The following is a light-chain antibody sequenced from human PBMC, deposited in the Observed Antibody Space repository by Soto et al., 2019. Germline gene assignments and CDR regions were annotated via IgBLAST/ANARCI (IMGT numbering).Light chain of an antibody. CDR3: SSYTSRSTDV. V-gene: IGLV2-14*01. CDR1: SSDVGGYNY. J-gene: IGLJ1*01. Sequence: QSALTQPASMSGSPGQSLTISCTGTSSDVGGYNYVSWYQQHPGKAPNLMIYEVSRRPSGVSSRFSGSKSGNTASLTISGLQAEDEADYYCSSYTSRSTDVFGTGTKLTVL. CDR2: EVS.